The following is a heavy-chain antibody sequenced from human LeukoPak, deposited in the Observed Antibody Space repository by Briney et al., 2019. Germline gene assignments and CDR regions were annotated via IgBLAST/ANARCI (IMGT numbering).Heavy chain of an antibody. CDR2: IRHDGSNK. D-gene: IGHD3-3*01. Sequence: GGSLRLSCAASGFTFSSYGMHWVRQAPGKGLEWVAFIRHDGSNKYYADSVKGRFTISRDNSKNTLYLQMNSLRAEDTAVYYCETTYYDFWSGYYEAPYYFDYWGQGTLVTVSS. J-gene: IGHJ4*02. CDR1: GFTFSSYG. V-gene: IGHV3-30*02. CDR3: ETTYYDFWSGYYEAPYYFDY.